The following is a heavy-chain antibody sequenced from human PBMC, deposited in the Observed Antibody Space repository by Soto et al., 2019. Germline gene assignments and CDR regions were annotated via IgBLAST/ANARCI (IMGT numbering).Heavy chain of an antibody. CDR3: ARARRLVRRDYYYGMDV. CDR2: INHSGST. CDR1: GGSFSGYY. Sequence: SETLSLTCAVYGGSFSGYYWSWIRQPPGKGLEWIGEINHSGSTNYNPSLKSRVTISVDTSKNQFSLKLSSVTAADTAVYYCARARRLVRRDYYYGMDVWGQGTTVTVSS. V-gene: IGHV4-34*01. J-gene: IGHJ6*02. D-gene: IGHD6-19*01.